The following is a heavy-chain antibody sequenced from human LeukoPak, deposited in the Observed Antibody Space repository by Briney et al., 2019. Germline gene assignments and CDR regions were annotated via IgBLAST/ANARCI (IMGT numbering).Heavy chain of an antibody. D-gene: IGHD6-13*01. CDR3: ARVPGGQLVREYYFDY. Sequence: ASVKVSCKASGYTFTSYAMNWVRQAPGQGLEWMGWINTNTGNPTYAQGFTGRFVFSLDTSVSTAYLQISSLKAEDTAVYYCARVPGGQLVREYYFDYWGQGTLVTVSP. CDR2: INTNTGNP. CDR1: GYTFTSYA. V-gene: IGHV7-4-1*02. J-gene: IGHJ4*02.